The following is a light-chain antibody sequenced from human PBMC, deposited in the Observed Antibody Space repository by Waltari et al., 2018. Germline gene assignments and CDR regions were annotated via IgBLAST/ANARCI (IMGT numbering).Light chain of an antibody. V-gene: IGLV1-44*01. J-gene: IGLJ2*01. Sequence: QSVLTQPPSASGTPGQRVTISCSGSSSNIGVSTVIWYQQFPGTAPNLLIFGSTLRPSGVPARFSGSKSGTSASLAISGLQSEDEADYFCAAWDRSLRIVVFGGGTKLTVL. CDR3: AAWDRSLRIVV. CDR2: GST. CDR1: SSNIGVST.